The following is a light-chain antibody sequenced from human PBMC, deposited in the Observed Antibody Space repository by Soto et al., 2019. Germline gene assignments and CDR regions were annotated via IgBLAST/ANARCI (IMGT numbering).Light chain of an antibody. CDR3: QQYNNWPRT. CDR1: QSVSSN. J-gene: IGKJ1*01. Sequence: EIVMTRSPATLSVSPGERATLSCRASQSVSSNLAWYQQKPGQAPRLLIYGASTRATGIPARFSGSGSGTEFTLTISSLQSEDFAVYYCQQYNNWPRTFGLGTKV. CDR2: GAS. V-gene: IGKV3-15*01.